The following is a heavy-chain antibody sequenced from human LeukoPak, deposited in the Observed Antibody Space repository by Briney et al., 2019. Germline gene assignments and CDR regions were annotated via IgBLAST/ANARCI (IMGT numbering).Heavy chain of an antibody. CDR2: IIPIFGTA. D-gene: IGHD4-11*01. CDR3: ARALAPFDYSKGLPYYYYYMDV. V-gene: IGHV1-69*13. J-gene: IGHJ6*03. CDR1: GGTFSSYA. Sequence: GASVTVSYKASGGTFSSYAISWVRQAPGQGREWMGGIIPIFGTANYAQKFQGRVTITADESTSTAYMELSSLRSEDTAVYYCARALAPFDYSKGLPYYYYYMDVWGKGTTVTVSS.